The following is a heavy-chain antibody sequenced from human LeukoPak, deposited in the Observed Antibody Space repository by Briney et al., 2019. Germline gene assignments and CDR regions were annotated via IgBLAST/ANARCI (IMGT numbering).Heavy chain of an antibody. CDR2: INPNSGDT. D-gene: IGHD6-19*01. J-gene: IGHJ4*02. CDR3: APRRVAADKGFDY. V-gene: IGHV1-2*02. CDR1: GYSFTGYF. Sequence: ASVKVSCKTSGYSFTGYFMHWVRQAPGQGLEWMGWINPNSGDTKYAQRFQGRVTMTRDTSINTAYMELRRLTSDDTAVYYCAPRRVAADKGFDYWGQGTLVTVSS.